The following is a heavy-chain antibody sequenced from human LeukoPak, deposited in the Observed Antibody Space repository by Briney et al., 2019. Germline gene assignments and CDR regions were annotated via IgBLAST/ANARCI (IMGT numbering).Heavy chain of an antibody. V-gene: IGHV4-59*08. J-gene: IGHJ6*02. CDR2: IYYSGST. Sequence: SETLSLTCTVSGGSISSYYWSWLRQPPGKGLEWIGYIYYSGSTNYNPSLKSRVTISVDTSKNQFSLNLSSVTAADTAVYYCARQDYYYYGMDVWGQGTTVTVSS. CDR1: GGSISSYY. CDR3: ARQDYYYYGMDV.